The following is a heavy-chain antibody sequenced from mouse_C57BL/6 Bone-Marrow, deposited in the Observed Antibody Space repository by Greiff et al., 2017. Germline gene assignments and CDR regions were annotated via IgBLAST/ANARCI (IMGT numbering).Heavy chain of an antibody. CDR1: GFTFSSYT. CDR2: ISGGGGNT. J-gene: IGHJ1*03. Sequence: EVKVVESGGGLVKPGGSLKLSCAASGFTFSSYTMSWVRQTPGKRLEWVATISGGGGNTYYPDSVKGRSTISRDNAKSTLYLQMSSLRSEDTALYYCARQDCGSSRQWYFDVWGTGTTVTVSS. D-gene: IGHD1-1*01. CDR3: ARQDCGSSRQWYFDV. V-gene: IGHV5-9*01.